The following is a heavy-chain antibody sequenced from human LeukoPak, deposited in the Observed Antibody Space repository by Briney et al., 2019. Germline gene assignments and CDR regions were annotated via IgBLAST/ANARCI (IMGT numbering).Heavy chain of an antibody. Sequence: GESLKISRKGSGYSFTSYWIGWVRQVPGKGLEWMGIIYPGDSDTRYSPSFQGQVTISADKPISTAYLQWSSLKASDTAMYYCARQPMVRGNAFDIWGQGTMVTVSS. J-gene: IGHJ3*02. D-gene: IGHD3-10*01. CDR2: IYPGDSDT. CDR1: GYSFTSYW. CDR3: ARQPMVRGNAFDI. V-gene: IGHV5-51*01.